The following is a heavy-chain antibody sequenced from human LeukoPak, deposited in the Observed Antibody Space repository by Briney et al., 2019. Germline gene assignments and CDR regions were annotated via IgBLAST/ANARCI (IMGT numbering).Heavy chain of an antibody. V-gene: IGHV1-18*01. D-gene: IGHD1-26*01. CDR3: ARGLGGTVSGYYFDY. CDR1: GYTFTSYG. CDR2: ISAYNGNT. J-gene: IGHJ4*02. Sequence: ASVKVSCKASGYTFTSYGISWERQAPGQGLEWMGWISAYNGNTNYAQKLQGRVTMTTDTSTSTAYMELRSLRSDDTAVYYCARGLGGTVSGYYFDYWGQGTLVTVSS.